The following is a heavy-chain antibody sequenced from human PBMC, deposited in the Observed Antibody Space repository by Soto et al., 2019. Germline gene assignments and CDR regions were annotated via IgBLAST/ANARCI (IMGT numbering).Heavy chain of an antibody. CDR2: IIPLFGTA. CDR1: GGTFSSYA. CDR3: ATMGQETTFYGSGSGFDRDV. Sequence: SVKVSCKASGGTFSSYAISWVRQAPGQGLEWMGGIIPLFGTAKYAQKFQGRVTITVDESTRTGYMELSSLRSEDTAAYYCATMGQETTFYGSGSGFDRDVWGQGTPVTVSS. V-gene: IGHV1-69*13. J-gene: IGHJ6*02. D-gene: IGHD3-10*01.